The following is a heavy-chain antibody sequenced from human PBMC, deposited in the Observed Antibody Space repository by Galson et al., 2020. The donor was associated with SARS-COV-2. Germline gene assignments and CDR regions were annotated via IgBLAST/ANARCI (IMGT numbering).Heavy chain of an antibody. CDR1: GGSISSGGYS. D-gene: IGHD2-8*01. CDR2: IYHSGST. Sequence: ETSETLSLTCAVSGGSISSGGYSWSWIRQPPGKGLEWIGYIYHSGSTYYNPSLKSRVTISVDRSKNQFSLKLSSVTAADTAVYYCARDLTLTDYGMDVWGQGTTVTVSS. CDR3: ARDLTLTDYGMDV. V-gene: IGHV4-30-2*01. J-gene: IGHJ6*02.